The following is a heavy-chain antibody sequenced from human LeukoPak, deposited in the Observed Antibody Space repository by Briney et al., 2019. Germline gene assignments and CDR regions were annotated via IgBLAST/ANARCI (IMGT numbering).Heavy chain of an antibody. CDR1: GFTFSSYS. D-gene: IGHD6-19*01. V-gene: IGHV3-21*01. CDR2: ISSSSSYI. J-gene: IGHJ4*02. Sequence: GGSLRLSCAASGFTFSSYSMNWVRQAPGKGLEWVSSISSSSSYIYYADSVKGRFTISRDNAKNSLYLQMNSLRAEDTAVYYCARAIDLIAVAGYFDYWGQGTLVTVSS. CDR3: ARAIDLIAVAGYFDY.